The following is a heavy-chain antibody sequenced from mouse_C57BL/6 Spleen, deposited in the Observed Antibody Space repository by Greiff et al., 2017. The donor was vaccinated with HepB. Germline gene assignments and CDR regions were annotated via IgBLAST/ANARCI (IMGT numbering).Heavy chain of an antibody. Sequence: EVQLQQSGPGLVKPSQSLSLTCSVTGYSITSGYYWNWIRQFPGNKLEWMGYISYDGSNNYNPSLKNRISITRDTSKNQVFLKLNSVTTEDTATYYCAREETGGYAMDYWGQGTSVTVSS. CDR3: AREETGGYAMDY. CDR2: ISYDGSN. V-gene: IGHV3-6*01. J-gene: IGHJ4*01. CDR1: GYSITSGYY.